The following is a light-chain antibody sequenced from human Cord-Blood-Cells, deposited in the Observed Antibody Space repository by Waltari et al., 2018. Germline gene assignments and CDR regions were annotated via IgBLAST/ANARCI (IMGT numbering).Light chain of an antibody. V-gene: IGLV2-8*01. CDR3: SSYAGSNNYV. CDR1: SSDVGGYNY. J-gene: IGLJ1*01. CDR2: EVS. Sequence: PGQSVTISCTGPSSDVGGYNYVSWYQQHPGKAPRLMIYEVSKRPSGVPDRFSGSKSGNTASLTVSGLQAEDEADYYCSSYAGSNNYVFGTGTKVTVL.